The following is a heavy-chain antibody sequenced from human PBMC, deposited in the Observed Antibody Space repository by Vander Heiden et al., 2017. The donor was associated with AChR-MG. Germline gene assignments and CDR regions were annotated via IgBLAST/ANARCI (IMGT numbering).Heavy chain of an antibody. Sequence: EVQLVESGGGLIQPGGSLRLSCAASGFTVSSNYMSWVRQAPGKGLEWVSVIYSGGSTYYADSVKGRFTISRDNSKNTLYLQMNSLRAEDTAVYYCARARPGPRYNWFDPWGQGTLVTVSS. V-gene: IGHV3-53*01. CDR1: GFTVSSNY. CDR3: ARARPGPRYNWFDP. CDR2: IYSGGST. J-gene: IGHJ5*02.